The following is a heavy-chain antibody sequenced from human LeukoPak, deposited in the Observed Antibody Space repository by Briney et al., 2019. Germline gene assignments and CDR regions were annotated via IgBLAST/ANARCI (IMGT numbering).Heavy chain of an antibody. Sequence: GASVKVSCKASGYTFTSYGISWVRQAPGQGLEWMGWISAYNGNTNYAQKLQGRVTMTTGTSTSTAYMELRSLRSDDTAVYYCARVPNYGGNSDYYYYYGMDVWGQGTTVTVSS. D-gene: IGHD4-23*01. CDR1: GYTFTSYG. CDR3: ARVPNYGGNSDYYYYYGMDV. CDR2: ISAYNGNT. J-gene: IGHJ6*02. V-gene: IGHV1-18*01.